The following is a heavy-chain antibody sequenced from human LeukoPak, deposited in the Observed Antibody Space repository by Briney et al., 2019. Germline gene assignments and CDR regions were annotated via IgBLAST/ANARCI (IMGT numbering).Heavy chain of an antibody. CDR3: SLEGSSWYRYFQH. CDR2: IKQDGSEK. J-gene: IGHJ1*01. CDR1: GFTFSSYW. V-gene: IGHV3-7*05. Sequence: ASLRLSCAASGFTFSSYWRSWVRQARGKGLKWVANIKQDGSEKYYVASVKGRFTISRDNAKNSLYLQMNSLRAEDTAVYYSSLEGSSWYRYFQHWGQGTLVTVSS. D-gene: IGHD6-13*01.